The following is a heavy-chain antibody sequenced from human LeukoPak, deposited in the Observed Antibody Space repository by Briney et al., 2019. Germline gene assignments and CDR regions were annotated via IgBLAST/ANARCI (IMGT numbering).Heavy chain of an antibody. CDR1: GFTFSNYW. CDR2: LDSDGSGT. CDR3: ARDIELSC. D-gene: IGHD1-26*01. Sequence: PGGSLRLSCAASGFTFSNYWMHWVRQAPGKGLVWVSRLDSDGSGTTYADSVKGRFTISRDNAKNTLYLLMDSLRAEDTAVYYCARDIELSCWGQGTLVTVSS. J-gene: IGHJ4*02. V-gene: IGHV3-74*01.